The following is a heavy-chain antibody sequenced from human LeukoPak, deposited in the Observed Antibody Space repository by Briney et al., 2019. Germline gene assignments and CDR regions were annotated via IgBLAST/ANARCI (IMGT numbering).Heavy chain of an antibody. Sequence: AGGSLRLSCAASGFTFNTYAMSWVRQAPGKGLEWVSAISGSGGSTYYADSVKGRFTISRDNSKNTLYLQMNSLRAEDTAVYYCARRKRPVLSRYYYYGMDVWGQGTTVTVSS. CDR1: GFTFNTYA. CDR2: ISGSGGST. V-gene: IGHV3-23*01. CDR3: ARRKRPVLSRYYYYGMDV. J-gene: IGHJ6*02. D-gene: IGHD2-8*01.